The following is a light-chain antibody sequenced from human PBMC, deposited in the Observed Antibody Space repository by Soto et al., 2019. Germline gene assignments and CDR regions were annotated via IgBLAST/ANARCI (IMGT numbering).Light chain of an antibody. CDR2: KAS. CDR3: QQYSSNLNT. Sequence: DIPMTQSPSTLSASVGDRITISCRASQDVSQWLAWYQHKQGKAPKLLIHKASTLESGDSSMFSCRGSGTVFNLTIRDLQPDDFATYYCQQYSSNLNTFGQGTKLEIK. V-gene: IGKV1-5*03. CDR1: QDVSQW. J-gene: IGKJ2*01.